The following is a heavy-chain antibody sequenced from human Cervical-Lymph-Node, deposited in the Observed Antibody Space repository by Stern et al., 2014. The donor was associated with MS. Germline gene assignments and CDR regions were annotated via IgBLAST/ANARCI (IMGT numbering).Heavy chain of an antibody. CDR1: GGTFRSFA. CDR2: IIPVVGTP. D-gene: IGHD2-2*01. CDR3: ASAHPATRRGYKGMNV. J-gene: IGHJ6*02. V-gene: IGHV1-69*01. Sequence: VQLVESGSEVRKPGSSVNVTCKASGGTFRSFAVNWVRQAPGQGLEWGGCIIPVVGTPTYAQKFQGRVTIISDESTNTVYVELSSLTTDDTATYFCASAHPATRRGYKGMNVWGQGTTIAVSS.